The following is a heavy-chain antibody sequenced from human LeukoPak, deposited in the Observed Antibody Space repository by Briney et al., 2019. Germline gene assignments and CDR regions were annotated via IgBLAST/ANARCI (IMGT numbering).Heavy chain of an antibody. CDR3: ARVSVVVAAAGSRRNYYCYMDV. CDR1: GFTFSSYS. D-gene: IGHD6-13*01. CDR2: ISGSSSYI. Sequence: PGGSLRLSCAASGFTFSSYSMNWVRQAPGKGLEWVSSISGSSSYIYYADSVKGRFTISRDNAKNSLYLQMNSLRAEDTAVYYCARVSVVVAAAGSRRNYYCYMDVWGKGTTVTVSS. V-gene: IGHV3-21*01. J-gene: IGHJ6*03.